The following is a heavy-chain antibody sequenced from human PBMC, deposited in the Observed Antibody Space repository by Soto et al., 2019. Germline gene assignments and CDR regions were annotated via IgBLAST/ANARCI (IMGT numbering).Heavy chain of an antibody. D-gene: IGHD2-15*01. J-gene: IGHJ5*02. CDR3: ARDRDIVVVVAATGWFDP. Sequence: SETLSLTCTVSGGSISSYYWSWIRQPAGKGLEWIGRIYTSGSTNYNPSLKSRVTMSVDTSKNQFSLKLSSVTAADTAVYYCARDRDIVVVVAATGWFDPWGQGTLVTVSS. CDR1: GGSISSYY. V-gene: IGHV4-4*07. CDR2: IYTSGST.